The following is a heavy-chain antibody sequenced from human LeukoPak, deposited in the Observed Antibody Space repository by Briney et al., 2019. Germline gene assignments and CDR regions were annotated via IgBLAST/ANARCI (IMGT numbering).Heavy chain of an antibody. CDR2: INHSGST. V-gene: IGHV4-34*01. CDR1: GGSFSGYD. J-gene: IGHJ4*02. D-gene: IGHD5-24*01. Sequence: SETLSLTCAASGGSFSGYDWSWIRQPPGKGLEWIGEINHSGSTNYNPSLKSRVTISLDTHKNHLCLKLSSVNAGETAVYYSASRRDGYTNWGQGTLVTVSS. CDR3: ASRRDGYTN.